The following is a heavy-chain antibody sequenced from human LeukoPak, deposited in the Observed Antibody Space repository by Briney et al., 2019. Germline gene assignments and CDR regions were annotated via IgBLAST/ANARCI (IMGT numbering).Heavy chain of an antibody. Sequence: EPGGSLRLSCAASGFTFSSYAMSWVRQAPGKGLEWVSAISGSGGSTYYADSVKGRFTISRDNSKNTLYLQMNSLRVEDTAVYYCAKDARVYDFWSGYSAPGWFDPWGQGTLVTVSS. J-gene: IGHJ5*02. V-gene: IGHV3-23*01. CDR3: AKDARVYDFWSGYSAPGWFDP. D-gene: IGHD3-3*01. CDR2: ISGSGGST. CDR1: GFTFSSYA.